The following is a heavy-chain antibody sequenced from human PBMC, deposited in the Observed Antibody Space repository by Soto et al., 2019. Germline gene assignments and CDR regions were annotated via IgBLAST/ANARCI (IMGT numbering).Heavy chain of an antibody. CDR2: INTSSGST. Sequence: ASVKVSCKASGYTFTSYYMHWVRQAPGQGLEWMGIINTSSGSTSYAQKFQGRATMTRDTSTSTVYMELSSLRSEDTAVYYCAREYSSSWDFFDYWGQGTLVTVSS. CDR1: GYTFTSYY. J-gene: IGHJ4*02. D-gene: IGHD6-13*01. CDR3: AREYSSSWDFFDY. V-gene: IGHV1-46*01.